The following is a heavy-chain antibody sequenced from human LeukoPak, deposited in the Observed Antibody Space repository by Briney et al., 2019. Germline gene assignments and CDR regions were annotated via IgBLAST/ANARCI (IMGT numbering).Heavy chain of an antibody. V-gene: IGHV3-74*01. Sequence: GGSLRLSCAASGFTFGDNWMHWVRQAPGKGLVWVSRIDIDGSSTNYADSVKGRFTISRDNAKNTLYLQMNSLRVEDTAVYYCTRGTIAAPGIDYWGQGTLVTVSS. CDR2: IDIDGSST. J-gene: IGHJ4*02. CDR1: GFTFGDNW. CDR3: TRGTIAAPGIDY. D-gene: IGHD6-13*01.